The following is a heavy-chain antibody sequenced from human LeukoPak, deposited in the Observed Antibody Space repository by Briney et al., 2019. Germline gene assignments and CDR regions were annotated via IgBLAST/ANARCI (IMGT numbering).Heavy chain of an antibody. V-gene: IGHV3-7*03. CDR3: ARAPLSDGYCSSTSCPFYYYYMDV. D-gene: IGHD2-2*01. J-gene: IGHJ6*03. CDR2: IKQDGSEK. Sequence: GGSLRLSCAASGFTFSSYAMTWVRQAPGKGLEWVANIKQDGSEKYYVDSVKGRFTISRDNAKNSLYLQMNSLRAEDTAVYYCARAPLSDGYCSSTSCPFYYYYMDVWGKGTTVTVSS. CDR1: GFTFSSYA.